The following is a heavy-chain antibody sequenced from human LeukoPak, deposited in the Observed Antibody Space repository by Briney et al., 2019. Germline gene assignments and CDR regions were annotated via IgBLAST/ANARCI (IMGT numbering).Heavy chain of an antibody. Sequence: ASVKVSCKASGYTFTGYYMHWVRQAPGQGLEWMGRINPNSGGTNYAQKFQGRVTMTRDTSISTAYMELSRLRSDDTAVYYCARVMDVWGRRGDYWGQGTLVTVSS. D-gene: IGHD3-16*01. V-gene: IGHV1-2*06. CDR3: ARVMDVWGRRGDY. CDR2: INPNSGGT. J-gene: IGHJ4*02. CDR1: GYTFTGYY.